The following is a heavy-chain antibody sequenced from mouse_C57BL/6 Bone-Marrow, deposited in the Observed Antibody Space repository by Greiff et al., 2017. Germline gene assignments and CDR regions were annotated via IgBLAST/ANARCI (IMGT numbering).Heavy chain of an antibody. V-gene: IGHV1-55*01. CDR3: ARSARLRHWWCDV. Sequence: VKLQQPGAELVKPGASVKMSCKASGYTFTSYWITWVKQRPGQGLEWIGEIYPGSGSTNYNEKFKSKATMTVDTSSSTAYMQLSSLTSEDSAVYYCARSARLRHWWCDVWGKGTTVTVSS. D-gene: IGHD2-4*01. J-gene: IGHJ1*03. CDR1: GYTFTSYW. CDR2: IYPGSGST.